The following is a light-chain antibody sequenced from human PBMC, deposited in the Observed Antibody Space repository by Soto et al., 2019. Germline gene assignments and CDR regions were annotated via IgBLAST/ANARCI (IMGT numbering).Light chain of an antibody. J-gene: IGKJ4*01. CDR1: QSVTTN. Sequence: EVVMTQSPATLSVSPGERVTFSCRASQSVTTNLAWYQHKPGQSPRLLISDASTGASGIPPRFSGSGSGTEVTLTIDRLQSADFAVYYCQQYDRWPVTFGGVTKVEIK. CDR3: QQYDRWPVT. V-gene: IGKV3-15*01. CDR2: DAS.